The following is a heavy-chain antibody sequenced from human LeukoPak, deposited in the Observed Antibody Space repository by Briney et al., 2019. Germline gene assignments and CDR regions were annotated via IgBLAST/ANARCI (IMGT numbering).Heavy chain of an antibody. V-gene: IGHV4-38-2*02. J-gene: IGHJ4*02. CDR2: IYHSGST. CDR3: ARDNDMEHFDY. CDR1: GYSISSGYY. D-gene: IGHD1-26*01. Sequence: SETLSLTCAVSGYSISSGYYWGWIRQPPGKGLEWIGSIYHSGSTYYNPSLKSRVTIPVDTSKNQFSLKLSSVTAADTAVYYCARDNDMEHFDYWGQGTLVTGSS.